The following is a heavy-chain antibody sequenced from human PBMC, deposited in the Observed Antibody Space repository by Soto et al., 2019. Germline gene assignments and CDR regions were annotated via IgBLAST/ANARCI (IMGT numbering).Heavy chain of an antibody. CDR3: ARRQLVLEDYYYYGMDV. CDR1: GGSIRSYY. Sequence: SETLSLTCTVFGGSIRSYYWNWIRQPPGKGLEWIGENYNRGNTNYKPSLRSRVTISVDKSKIQFSLKLSSVTAADTFVYYCARRQLVLEDYYYYGMDVWGQGTTVTVSS. V-gene: IGHV4-59*12. D-gene: IGHD6-13*01. CDR2: NYNRGNT. J-gene: IGHJ6*02.